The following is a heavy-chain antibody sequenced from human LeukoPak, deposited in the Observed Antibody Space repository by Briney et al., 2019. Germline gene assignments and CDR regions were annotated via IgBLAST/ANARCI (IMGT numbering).Heavy chain of an antibody. CDR3: ASENLYSSGWYGMGY. CDR1: GFTFSSYA. CDR2: ISGSGGST. Sequence: PGGSLRLSCAASGFTFSSYAMSWVRQAPGKGLEWVSAISGSGGSTYYADSVKGRFTISRDNSKNTLYLQMNSLRAEDTAVYYCASENLYSSGWYGMGYWGQGTLVTVSS. J-gene: IGHJ4*02. V-gene: IGHV3-23*01. D-gene: IGHD6-19*01.